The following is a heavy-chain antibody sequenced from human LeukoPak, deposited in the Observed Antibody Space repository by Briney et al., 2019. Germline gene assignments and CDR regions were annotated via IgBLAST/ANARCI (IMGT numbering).Heavy chain of an antibody. CDR1: GYTLTELS. CDR2: FDPEDGET. V-gene: IGHV1-24*01. J-gene: IGHJ5*02. CDR3: ATLNPSIVGATGWFDP. Sequence: GASVKVSCKVSGYTLTELSMHWVRQAPGKGLEWMGGFDPEDGETIYAQKFQGRVTMTEDTSTDTAYMELSSLRSEDTAVYYCATLNPSIVGATGWFDPWGQGTLVTVPS. D-gene: IGHD1-26*01.